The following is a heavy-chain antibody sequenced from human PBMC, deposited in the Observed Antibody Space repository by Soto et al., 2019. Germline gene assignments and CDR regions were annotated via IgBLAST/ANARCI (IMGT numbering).Heavy chain of an antibody. CDR1: GFSFRIYS. Sequence: GGSLRLSCVVSGFSFRIYSMNWVRQAPGKGLEWISYISSDSGTIYYADSLKGRFTISRDNGKNSLYLQMNSLTDEDTAVYYCASGRLWSFDFWGQGTLVTVSS. D-gene: IGHD3-10*01. V-gene: IGHV3-48*02. CDR3: ASGRLWSFDF. J-gene: IGHJ4*02. CDR2: ISSDSGTI.